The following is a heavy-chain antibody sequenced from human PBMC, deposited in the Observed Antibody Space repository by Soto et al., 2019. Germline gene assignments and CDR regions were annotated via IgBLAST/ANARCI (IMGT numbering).Heavy chain of an antibody. J-gene: IGHJ6*03. CDR3: ARKDYGSGSYASYYYYMDV. CDR2: IYHSGST. Sequence: QVQLQESGPGLVKPSGTLSLTCAVSSGSISSSNWWSWVRQPPGKGLEWIGEIYHSGSTNYNPSLKSRVTISVDTSKIQFSLKLSSVTAADTAVYYCARKDYGSGSYASYYYYMDVWGKGTTVTVSS. D-gene: IGHD3-10*01. CDR1: SGSISSSNW. V-gene: IGHV4-4*02.